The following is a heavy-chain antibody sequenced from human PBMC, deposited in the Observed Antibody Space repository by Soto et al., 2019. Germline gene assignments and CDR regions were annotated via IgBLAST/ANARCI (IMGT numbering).Heavy chain of an antibody. CDR3: ARTWSGYDSGTSLGY. CDR2: IYYSGST. D-gene: IGHD5-12*01. Sequence: ASETLSLTCTVSGGSIRRGDYYWTWIRQPPGKGLEWIGYIYYSGSTYYNPSLKSRLIISVDTSKNQFSLKLSSVTAADTAVYYCARTWSGYDSGTSLGYWGQGTLVTVSS. J-gene: IGHJ4*02. CDR1: GGSIRRGDYY. V-gene: IGHV4-30-4*01.